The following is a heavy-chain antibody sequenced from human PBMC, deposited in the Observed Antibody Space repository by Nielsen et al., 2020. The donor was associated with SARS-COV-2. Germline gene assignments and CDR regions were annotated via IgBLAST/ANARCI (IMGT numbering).Heavy chain of an antibody. Sequence: SETLSLTCAASGASFDIYYWSWIRQSPGKGLEWIGQTNYAGSASYSPSLNSRASISIDTSKKQFSLTLTSVTAADTAVYYCARRRWSVDSWGQGTLVTVSS. CDR3: ARRRWSVDS. J-gene: IGHJ4*02. D-gene: IGHD4-23*01. CDR1: GASFDIYY. CDR2: TNYAGSA. V-gene: IGHV4-34*01.